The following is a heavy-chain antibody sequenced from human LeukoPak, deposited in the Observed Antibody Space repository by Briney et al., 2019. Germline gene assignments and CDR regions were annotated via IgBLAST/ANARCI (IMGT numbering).Heavy chain of an antibody. CDR1: GFTFSSYD. CDR3: ARGTLRKPGIAVAGHFDY. V-gene: IGHV3-13*01. Sequence: PGGSLRLSCAASGFTFSSYDMHWVRQATGKGLEWVSAIGTAGDTYYPGSVKGRFTISRENAKNSLYLQMNSLRAGDTAVYYCARGTLRKPGIAVAGHFDYWGQGTLVTVSS. J-gene: IGHJ4*02. CDR2: IGTAGDT. D-gene: IGHD6-19*01.